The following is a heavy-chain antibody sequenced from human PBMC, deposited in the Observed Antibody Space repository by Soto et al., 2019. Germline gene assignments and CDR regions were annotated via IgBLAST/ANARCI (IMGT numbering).Heavy chain of an antibody. CDR1: GGTFSSYS. CDR3: ARDGGRHSGGIDY. J-gene: IGHJ4*02. Sequence: VQLVQSGAEVKKPGSSVKVSCKASGGTFSSYSINWVRQAPGPGLEWMGEIIPIFGTANYAQKFQGRVTITADESTSTAYMERSSLRSEDTAVYYCARDGGRHSGGIDYWGQGTMVTVSS. V-gene: IGHV1-69*01. D-gene: IGHD1-26*01. CDR2: IIPIFGTA.